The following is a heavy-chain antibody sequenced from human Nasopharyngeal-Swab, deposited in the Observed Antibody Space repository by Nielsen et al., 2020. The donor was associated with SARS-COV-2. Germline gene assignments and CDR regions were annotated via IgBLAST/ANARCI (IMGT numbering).Heavy chain of an antibody. V-gene: IGHV4-34*01. CDR3: ARGRVGGWYYY. CDR1: GGSFSGYY. D-gene: IGHD6-19*01. CDR2: INHSGST. J-gene: IGHJ4*02. Sequence: SETLSLTCAVYGGSFSGYYWSWIRQPPGKGLEWIGEINHSGSTNYNPSLKSRVTISVDTSKNQFSLKLSPVTAADTAVYYCARGRVGGWYYYWGQGTLVTVSS.